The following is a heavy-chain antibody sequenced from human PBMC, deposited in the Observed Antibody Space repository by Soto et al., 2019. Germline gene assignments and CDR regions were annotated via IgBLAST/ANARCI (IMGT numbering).Heavy chain of an antibody. J-gene: IGHJ4*02. CDR1: GGSFSGYY. Sequence: AVYGGSFSGYYWSWIRQPPGKGLEWIGEINHSGSSNYNPSLKSRVTISVDTSKNQFSLNLRSVTAADTAVYYCARGITRIAPDKYYLDSWGQGNLVTVSS. V-gene: IGHV4-34*01. CDR2: INHSGSS. D-gene: IGHD3-22*01. CDR3: ARGITRIAPDKYYLDS.